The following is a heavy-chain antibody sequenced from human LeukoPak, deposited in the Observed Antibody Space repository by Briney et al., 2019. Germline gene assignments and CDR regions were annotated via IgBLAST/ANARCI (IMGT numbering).Heavy chain of an antibody. CDR3: ARKLRLGEPFDY. D-gene: IGHD3-16*01. J-gene: IGHJ4*02. Sequence: GGSLRLSCAASGFTFSSNWMSWVRQAPGKGLEWVANIKEDGSEKYYVDSVKGRFTISRDNAKNSLYLQMNSLRAEDTAVYYCARKLRLGEPFDYWGQGTLVTVSS. CDR1: GFTFSSNW. V-gene: IGHV3-7*01. CDR2: IKEDGSEK.